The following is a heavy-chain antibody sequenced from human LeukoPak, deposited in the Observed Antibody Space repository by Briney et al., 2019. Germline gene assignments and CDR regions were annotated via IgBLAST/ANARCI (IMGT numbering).Heavy chain of an antibody. CDR2: INHSGST. J-gene: IGHJ4*02. D-gene: IGHD1-26*01. CDR3: AGGWEDLYYFDY. V-gene: IGHV4-34*01. CDR1: GGSFSGYY. Sequence: SETLSLTCAVYGGSFSGYYWSWIRQPPGKGLEWIGEINHSGSTNYNPSLKSRVTISVDTSKNQFSLKLSSVTAADTAVYYCAGGWEDLYYFDYWGQGTLVTVSS.